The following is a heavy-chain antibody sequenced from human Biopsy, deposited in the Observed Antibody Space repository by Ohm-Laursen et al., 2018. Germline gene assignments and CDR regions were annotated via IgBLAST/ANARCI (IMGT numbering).Heavy chain of an antibody. Sequence: GASVKVSYKASGYTFTGYYIHWVRQAPGQGLEWMGWINPNNGGTNYAHKFQGRVTMTRDTSISTAYMHLSGLTSDDTAVYYCARLAYSEYRRDPLDVWGQGTMVTVSS. CDR3: ARLAYSEYRRDPLDV. V-gene: IGHV1-2*02. J-gene: IGHJ3*01. D-gene: IGHD5-18*01. CDR2: INPNNGGT. CDR1: GYTFTGYY.